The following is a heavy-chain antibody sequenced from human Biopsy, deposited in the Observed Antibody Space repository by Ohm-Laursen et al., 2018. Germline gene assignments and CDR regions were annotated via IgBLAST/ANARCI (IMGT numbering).Heavy chain of an antibody. D-gene: IGHD6-19*01. V-gene: IGHV4-31*03. CDR2: ISYNEKT. J-gene: IGHJ2*01. Sequence: SETLSLTCTVSGAAVKTSGYFWAWIRQRPGKGLAWIGYISYNEKTHYNPSLTSRLAISFDTSNNLISLQLRSVSVADTAVYYCVREPKAGTAEAWYFDLWGRGSPVTVPS. CDR3: VREPKAGTAEAWYFDL. CDR1: GAAVKTSGYF.